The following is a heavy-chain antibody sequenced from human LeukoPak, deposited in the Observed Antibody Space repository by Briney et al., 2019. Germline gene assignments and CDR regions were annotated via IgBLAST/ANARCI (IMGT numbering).Heavy chain of an antibody. J-gene: IGHJ4*02. CDR1: GFTFSNYW. D-gene: IGHD5-18*01. CDR3: ARDKDTAMVANY. Sequence: PGGSLRLSCAASGFTFSNYWMHWVRQAPGKGLVWVSRINSDGSSTSYTDSVKGRFTISRDNPKNTLCLQMNSLRAEDTAVYYCARDKDTAMVANYWGQGTLVTVSS. CDR2: INSDGSST. V-gene: IGHV3-74*01.